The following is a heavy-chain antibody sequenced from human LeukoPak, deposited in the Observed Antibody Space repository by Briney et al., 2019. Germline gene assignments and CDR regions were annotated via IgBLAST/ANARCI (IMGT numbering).Heavy chain of an antibody. CDR2: IYYSGST. CDR1: GGSISSYY. CDR3: ARDNYYDSSGIHYYYMDV. Sequence: PSETLSLTCTVSGGSISSYYWSWIRQPPGKGLEWIGCIYYSGSTNYNPSFKSRVTISVDTSKNQFSLKLSSVTAADTAVYYCARDNYYDSSGIHYYYMDVWGKGTTVTISS. J-gene: IGHJ6*03. V-gene: IGHV4-59*01. D-gene: IGHD3-22*01.